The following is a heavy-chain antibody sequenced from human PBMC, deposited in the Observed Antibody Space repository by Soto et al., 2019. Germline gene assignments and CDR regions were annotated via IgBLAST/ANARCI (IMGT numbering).Heavy chain of an antibody. D-gene: IGHD3-3*01. CDR3: ASSSYDFWVGYLSYPFDP. Sequence: GGSLRLSCAASGFTFSSYGMHWVRQAPGKGLEWVALIWYDGNNKNYADSVKGRFTISRDNSKNTLYLQMNSLRAEDTAVYYCASSSYDFWVGYLSYPFDPWGKGTLVTVSS. V-gene: IGHV3-33*01. CDR2: IWYDGNNK. J-gene: IGHJ5*02. CDR1: GFTFSSYG.